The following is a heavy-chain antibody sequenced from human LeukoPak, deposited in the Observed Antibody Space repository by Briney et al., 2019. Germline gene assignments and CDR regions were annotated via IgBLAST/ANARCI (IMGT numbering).Heavy chain of an antibody. V-gene: IGHV3-33*01. J-gene: IGHJ3*02. Sequence: GRSLRLSCAASGFIFSSFDMHWVRQAPGKGLEWVAVIWHDESNIYYTDSVKGRFTISRDNAKNSLYLQMNSLRAEDTAIYYCAREGYGGTSDAFDIWGQGTMVTVSS. D-gene: IGHD4-23*01. CDR1: GFIFSSFD. CDR3: AREGYGGTSDAFDI. CDR2: IWHDESNI.